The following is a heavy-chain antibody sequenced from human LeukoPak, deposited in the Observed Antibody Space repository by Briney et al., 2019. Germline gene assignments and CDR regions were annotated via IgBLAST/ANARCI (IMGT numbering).Heavy chain of an antibody. D-gene: IGHD5-24*01. CDR1: GGSISSYY. Sequence: SETLSLTCTVSGGSISSYYWSWIRQPPGKGLEGIGYIYYSGSTNYNPSLKSRVTISVDTSKNQFSLKLSSVTAADTAVYYCARLDPLWGDGYNYYFDYWGQGTLVTVSS. CDR2: IYYSGST. V-gene: IGHV4-59*08. J-gene: IGHJ4*02. CDR3: ARLDPLWGDGYNYYFDY.